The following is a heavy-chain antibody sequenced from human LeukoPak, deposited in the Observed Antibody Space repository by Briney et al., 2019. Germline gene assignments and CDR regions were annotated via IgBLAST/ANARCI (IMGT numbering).Heavy chain of an antibody. D-gene: IGHD1-26*01. CDR2: INSDGSTT. J-gene: IGHJ3*02. CDR1: GFTSSAYW. V-gene: IGHV3-74*01. Sequence: QPGGSLRLSCAASGFTSSAYWMHWVRQAPGKGLVWVSRINSDGSTTNYADSVKGRFTISRDNAKNTLYLQMNSLRAEETAVYFCARYGRYRAFDIWGQGTMVTVSS. CDR3: ARYGRYRAFDI.